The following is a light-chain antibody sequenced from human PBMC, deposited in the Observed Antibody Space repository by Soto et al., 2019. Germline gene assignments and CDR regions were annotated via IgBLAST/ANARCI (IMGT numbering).Light chain of an antibody. CDR1: SGHSNYA. CDR2: LNSDGSH. CDR3: QTWGTGTHVV. J-gene: IGLJ2*01. Sequence: QLVLTQSPSASASLGASVKLTCTLSSGHSNYAIAWHQQQPEKGPRYLMKLNSDGSHNKGDGIRDRFSGSSSGAERYLTISSLQSEDEADYYCQTWGTGTHVVFGGGTKVTVL. V-gene: IGLV4-69*01.